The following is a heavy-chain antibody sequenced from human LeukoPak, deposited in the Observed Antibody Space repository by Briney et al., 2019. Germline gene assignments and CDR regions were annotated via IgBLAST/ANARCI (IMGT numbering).Heavy chain of an antibody. V-gene: IGHV3-64*02. CDR1: GFRFSYHD. CDR3: ARELGGTKTGGFDI. D-gene: IGHD1-14*01. Sequence: GGSLRLSCAASGFRFSYHDMHWVRQAPGKGLEFVSSIGAAGAHTFYADSVKGRFTISRDNFQSTMYLQMDGLRPEDSAVYYCARELGGTKTGGFDIWGQGAVVTVSS. J-gene: IGHJ3*02. CDR2: IGAAGAHT.